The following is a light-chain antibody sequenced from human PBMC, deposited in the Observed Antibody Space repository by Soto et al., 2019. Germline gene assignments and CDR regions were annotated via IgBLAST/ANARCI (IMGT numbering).Light chain of an antibody. CDR2: AAS. Sequence: DIQMTQSPSSVSESVGDRDTITCRTSQGIGSWLAWYQQKPGKAPKVLIYAASSLQTGVPSRFSGSGSGSDFTLTISSLQPEDFAAYYCQPANSLPLTFGGGTKVEIK. CDR3: QPANSLPLT. CDR1: QGIGSW. V-gene: IGKV1-12*01. J-gene: IGKJ4*01.